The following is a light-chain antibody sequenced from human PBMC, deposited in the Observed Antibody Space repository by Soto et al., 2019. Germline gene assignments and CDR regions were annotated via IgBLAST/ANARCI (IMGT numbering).Light chain of an antibody. CDR2: RDY. V-gene: IGLV3-9*01. Sequence: SYERTQPLSVSVALGQTARITCGGNNIGSKNVHWYQQKPGQAPVLVIYRDYNRPSGIPERFSGSNSVNTATLSISRAQAGDEADYYCQVWDSSTHVVFGGGTKVTV. CDR3: QVWDSSTHVV. J-gene: IGLJ2*01. CDR1: NIGSKN.